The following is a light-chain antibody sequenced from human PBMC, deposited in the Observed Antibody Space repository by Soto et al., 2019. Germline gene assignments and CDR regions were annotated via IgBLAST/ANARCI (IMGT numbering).Light chain of an antibody. CDR3: QQYNSYPIT. CDR1: QSISSW. Sequence: DIPMTQSPSTLSASVGDGVTITCRASQSISSWLAWYQQKPGKAPKLLIYKASSLESGVPSRFSGSGSGTEFTLTISSLQPDDFATYYCQQYNSYPITFGQGTRLEIK. J-gene: IGKJ5*01. CDR2: KAS. V-gene: IGKV1-5*03.